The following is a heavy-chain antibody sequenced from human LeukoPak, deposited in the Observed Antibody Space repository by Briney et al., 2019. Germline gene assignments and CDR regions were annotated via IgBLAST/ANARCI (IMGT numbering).Heavy chain of an antibody. Sequence: GGSLRLSCAASGFTFSSYAMSWVRQAPGKGLEWVSGISWNSGSIGYADSVKGRFTISRDNAKNSLYLQMNSLRAEDTALYYCAKDIMHYYDSSGYFDYWGQGTLVTVSS. D-gene: IGHD3-22*01. CDR3: AKDIMHYYDSSGYFDY. CDR1: GFTFSSYA. CDR2: ISWNSGSI. V-gene: IGHV3-9*01. J-gene: IGHJ4*02.